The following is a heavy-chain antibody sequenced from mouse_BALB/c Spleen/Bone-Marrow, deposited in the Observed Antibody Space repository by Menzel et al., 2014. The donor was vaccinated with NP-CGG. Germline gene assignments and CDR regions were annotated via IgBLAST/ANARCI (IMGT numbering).Heavy chain of an antibody. CDR1: GFSLTSYG. CDR3: ARDPYYGSSEDAMDY. Sequence: VKVVESGPGLVAPSQSLSIPCTVSGFSLTSYGVHWVRQPPGKGLEWLGVIWAGGSTNYNSALMSRLSISKDNSKSQVFLKMNSLQTDDTAMYYCARDPYYGSSEDAMDYWGQGTSVTVSS. V-gene: IGHV2-9*02. J-gene: IGHJ4*01. CDR2: IWAGGST. D-gene: IGHD1-1*01.